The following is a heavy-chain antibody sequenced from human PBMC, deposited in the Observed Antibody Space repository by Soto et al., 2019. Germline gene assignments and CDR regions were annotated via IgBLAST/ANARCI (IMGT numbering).Heavy chain of an antibody. Sequence: QVQLQASGPGLVKPSQTLSLTCTVSGDSISSGGYYWSWIRQHPGKGLEWIGYISYSGSTYYNPSLKSRVTISVDTSKNQFSLRLSSVTAADTAVYYCARQITMIVENYIDYWGQGTLVTVSS. CDR1: GDSISSGGYY. V-gene: IGHV4-31*03. CDR3: ARQITMIVENYIDY. J-gene: IGHJ4*02. D-gene: IGHD3-22*01. CDR2: ISYSGST.